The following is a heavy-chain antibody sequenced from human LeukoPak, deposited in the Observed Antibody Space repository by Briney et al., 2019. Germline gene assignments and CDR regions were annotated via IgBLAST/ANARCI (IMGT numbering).Heavy chain of an antibody. D-gene: IGHD2-15*01. J-gene: IGHJ1*01. CDR3: AKDVVVVAAGSQH. CDR1: GFTFSSYA. Sequence: GGSLRLSCAASGFTFSSYAMHWVRQAPGKGLEWVAVISYDGSNKYYADSVKGRFTISRDNSKNTLYLQMNSLRAEDTAVYYCAKDVVVVAAGSQHWGQGTLVTVSS. V-gene: IGHV3-30-3*01. CDR2: ISYDGSNK.